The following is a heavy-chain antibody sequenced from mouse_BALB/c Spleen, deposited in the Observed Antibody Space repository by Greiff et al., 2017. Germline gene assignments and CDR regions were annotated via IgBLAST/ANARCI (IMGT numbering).Heavy chain of an antibody. D-gene: IGHD2-14*01. CDR2: IWAGGST. J-gene: IGHJ4*01. CDR3: ARNRYAMDY. CDR1: GFSLTSYG. Sequence: VKVVESGPGLVAPSQSLSITCTVSGFSLTSYGVHWVRQPPGKGLEWLGVIWAGGSTNYNSALMSRLSISKDNSESQVFLKMNSLQTDDTAMYYCARNRYAMDYWGQGTSVTVSS. V-gene: IGHV2-9*02.